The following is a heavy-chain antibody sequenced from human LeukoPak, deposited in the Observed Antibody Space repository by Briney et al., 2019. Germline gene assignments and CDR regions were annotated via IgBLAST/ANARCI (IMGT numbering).Heavy chain of an antibody. V-gene: IGHV1-46*01. Sequence: ASVKVSCEASVYTFTIFGITCVTQAPGQGLEWMGIINPSGGSTSYAQKFQGRVTMTRDTSTSTVYMELSSLRSDEIAVHYSTREPRLAYCSGDCVRYYFHYWGEETLVTVSS. CDR2: INPSGGST. CDR3: TREPRLAYCSGDCVRYYFHY. J-gene: IGHJ4*02. CDR1: VYTFTIFG. D-gene: IGHD2-21*02.